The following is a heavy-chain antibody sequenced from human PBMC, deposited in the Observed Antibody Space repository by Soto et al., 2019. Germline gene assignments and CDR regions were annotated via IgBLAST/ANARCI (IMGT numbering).Heavy chain of an antibody. V-gene: IGHV3-23*01. CDR1: GFTFSSYA. Sequence: EVQLLESGGGLVQPGGSLRLSCAASGFTFSSYAMSWVRQAPGKGLEWVSANSGSGGTTYYADSVKGRFTFSRDNSKNTLYVQMNSLRAEDTAVYYCAKTANGWFSAFDIWGQGTMVTVSS. D-gene: IGHD6-19*01. CDR3: AKTANGWFSAFDI. J-gene: IGHJ3*02. CDR2: NSGSGGTT.